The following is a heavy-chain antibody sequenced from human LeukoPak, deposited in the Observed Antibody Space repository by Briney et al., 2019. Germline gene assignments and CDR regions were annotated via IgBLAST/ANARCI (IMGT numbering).Heavy chain of an antibody. CDR1: GYTFTSYG. CDR2: ISAYNGST. J-gene: IGHJ4*02. CDR3: ARSLPYYYDSSGAPLGY. D-gene: IGHD3-22*01. V-gene: IGHV1-18*01. Sequence: ASVKVSCKASGYTFTSYGISWVRQAPGQGLEWMGWISAYNGSTNYAQKLQGRVTMTTDTSTSTAYMELRSLRSDDTAVYYCARSLPYYYDSSGAPLGYWGQGTLVTVSS.